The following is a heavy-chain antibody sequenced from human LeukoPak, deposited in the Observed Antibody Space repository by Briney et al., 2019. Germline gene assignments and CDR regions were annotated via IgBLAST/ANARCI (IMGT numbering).Heavy chain of an antibody. J-gene: IGHJ5*02. CDR2: ISTYNSNT. D-gene: IGHD4-17*01. CDR3: ARLSSHYGDYKVDP. Sequence: ASVKVSCKTSAYSFTNYGITWVRQAPGQGLEWMGWISTYNSNTNYAQKFQGRVTMTTDTSASTAYMELSSLRSEDTAVYYCARLSSHYGDYKVDPWGQGTLVTVSS. CDR1: AYSFTNYG. V-gene: IGHV1-18*01.